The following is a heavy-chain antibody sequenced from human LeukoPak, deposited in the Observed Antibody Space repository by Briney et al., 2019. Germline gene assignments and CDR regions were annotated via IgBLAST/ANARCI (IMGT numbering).Heavy chain of an antibody. J-gene: IGHJ6*02. V-gene: IGHV3-23*01. CDR3: ARSGVATTKVSRVHGMDV. D-gene: IGHD5-24*01. CDR2: ISGSGGST. CDR1: GFTFSSYA. Sequence: GGSLRLSCAASGFTFSSYAMSWVRQAPGKGLEWVSAISGSGGSTYYADSVKGRFTISRDNSKNTLYLQMNSLRTEDTALYYCARSGVATTKVSRVHGMDVWGQGTTVTVSS.